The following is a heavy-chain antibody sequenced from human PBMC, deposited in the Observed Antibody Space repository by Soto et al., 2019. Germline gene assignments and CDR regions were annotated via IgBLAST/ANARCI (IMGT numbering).Heavy chain of an antibody. Sequence: ASVKVSCKPSGYTFTNYGINWVRQPPGQGLEWMGWISGYNGNTSYAQKFQGRVTMTRDTSTSTVYMELSSLRSEDTAVYYCARDRTRNLGVIINLHYHFYGMDVWGQGTTVTVSS. V-gene: IGHV1-18*01. CDR3: ARDRTRNLGVIINLHYHFYGMDV. D-gene: IGHD3-10*01. J-gene: IGHJ6*02. CDR1: GYTFTNYG. CDR2: ISGYNGNT.